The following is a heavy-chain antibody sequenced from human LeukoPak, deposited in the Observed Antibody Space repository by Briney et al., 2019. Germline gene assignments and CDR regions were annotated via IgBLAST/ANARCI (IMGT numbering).Heavy chain of an antibody. CDR3: ARSEEGGMITFGGVIVTAPYFDY. D-gene: IGHD3-16*02. V-gene: IGHV7-4-1*02. CDR2: INTNTGNP. Sequence: ASVKVSCKASGYTFTSYAMNWVRQAPGQGLEWMGWINTNTGNPTYAQGFTGRFVFSLDTSVSTAYLQISSLKAEDTAVYYCARSEEGGMITFGGVIVTAPYFDYWGQGTLVTVSS. CDR1: GYTFTSYA. J-gene: IGHJ4*02.